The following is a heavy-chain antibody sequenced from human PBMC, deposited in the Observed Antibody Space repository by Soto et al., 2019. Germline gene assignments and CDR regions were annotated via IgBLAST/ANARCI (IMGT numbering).Heavy chain of an antibody. Sequence: SVTLCLTWRSAGCSISPHYWILLRQHPGKGLEWIGYIYYSGSTTYNPSLKSRVTMSKNTSKNQFSLKVTSVTAADTAVYYCARDRYYGGADHWGQGALVTLSS. CDR3: ARDRYYGGADH. J-gene: IGHJ5*02. V-gene: IGHV4-59*11. CDR1: GCSISPHY. D-gene: IGHD3-10*01. CDR2: IYYSGST.